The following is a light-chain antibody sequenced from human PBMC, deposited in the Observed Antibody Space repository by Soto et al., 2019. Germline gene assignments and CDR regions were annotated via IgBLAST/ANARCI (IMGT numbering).Light chain of an antibody. CDR1: SSDVGSYNL. V-gene: IGLV2-23*01. CDR2: EGS. CDR3: CSYAGSSTVV. Sequence: QSALTQPASVSGSPGQSITLSCTGTSSDVGSYNLVSWYQQHPGKAPKLMIYEGSKRPSGGSNRFSGSKSGNTASLTISGLEAEDEADYYCCSYAGSSTVVFGGGTKLTVL. J-gene: IGLJ2*01.